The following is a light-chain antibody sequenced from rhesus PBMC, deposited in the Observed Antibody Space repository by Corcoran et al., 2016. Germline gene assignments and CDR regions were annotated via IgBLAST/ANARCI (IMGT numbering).Light chain of an antibody. CDR3: SSYAGSNIYI. J-gene: IGLJ1*01. CDR1: SSDIGGYNY. CDR2: EVS. Sequence: QAALTQPRSVSGSPGQSVTISCTGTSSDIGGYNYVSWYQQHPGTAPKLMIYEVSKRPSGVSDRFSGSKSGNTASLTISGLQAEDETDYYCSSYAGSNIYIFGNGTRLTVL. V-gene: IGLV2-32*02.